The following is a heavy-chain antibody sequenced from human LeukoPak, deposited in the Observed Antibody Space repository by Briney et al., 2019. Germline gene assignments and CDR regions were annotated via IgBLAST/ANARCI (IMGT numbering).Heavy chain of an antibody. CDR1: GYSISSSYY. CDR3: ARDGPTYYYVNSGYYFSY. V-gene: IGHV4-38-2*02. J-gene: IGHJ4*02. Sequence: PSETLSLTCVVSGYSISSSYYWGWIRQPPGKGLEWIGSIYHTGGTYYNPSLKSRVTISIDTSKNQFSLKLSSVTAADTAVYYCARDGPTYYYVNSGYYFSYWGQGTLVSVSS. D-gene: IGHD3-22*01. CDR2: IYHTGGT.